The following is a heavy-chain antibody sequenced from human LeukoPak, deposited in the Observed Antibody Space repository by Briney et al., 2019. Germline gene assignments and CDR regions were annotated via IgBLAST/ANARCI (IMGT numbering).Heavy chain of an antibody. D-gene: IGHD3-22*01. CDR2: IYYSGST. J-gene: IGHJ4*02. CDR1: GGSISSYY. Sequence: SETLSLTCTVSGGSISSYYWSWIRQPPGKGLEWIGYIYYSGSTNYNPSLKSRVTISVDTSKNQFSLKLSSVTAADTAVYYCARVGYDSSVYYLDYWGQGTLVTVSS. CDR3: ARVGYDSSVYYLDY. V-gene: IGHV4-59*01.